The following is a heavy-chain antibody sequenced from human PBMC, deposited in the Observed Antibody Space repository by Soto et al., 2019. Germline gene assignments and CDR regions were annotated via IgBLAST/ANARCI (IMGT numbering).Heavy chain of an antibody. D-gene: IGHD3-3*01. J-gene: IGHJ4*02. V-gene: IGHV1-69*01. CDR2: IIPIFGTA. CDR1: GGTFSSYA. CDR3: ARSDTVCGGAHTYHPADY. Sequence: QVQLVQSGAEVKKPGSSVKVSCKASGGTFSSYAISWVRQAPGQGLEWMGGIIPIFGTANYAQKFQGRVMIIEDDATRTADMEESSRRSEDKAVYYCARSDTVCGGAHTYHPADYWGQGTLVTVSS.